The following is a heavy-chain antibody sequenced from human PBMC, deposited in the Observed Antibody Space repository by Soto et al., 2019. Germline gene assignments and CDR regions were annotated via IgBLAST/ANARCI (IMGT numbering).Heavy chain of an antibody. V-gene: IGHV3-33*01. Sequence: QVQLVESGGGVVQPGRSLRLSCAASGFIFSNFGMHWVRQAPGKGLEWVAVIWYDGSNEYYADSVNGRFTISKNNSKNTLYLQMSSLSAEDTAVYYCARDDIPGRAVATYGMDVWGQGTTVTVSS. CDR1: GFIFSNFG. J-gene: IGHJ6*02. D-gene: IGHD6-19*01. CDR3: ARDDIPGRAVATYGMDV. CDR2: IWYDGSNE.